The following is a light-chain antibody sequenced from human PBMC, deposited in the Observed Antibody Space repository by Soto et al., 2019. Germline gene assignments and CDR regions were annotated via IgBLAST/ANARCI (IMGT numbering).Light chain of an antibody. CDR1: TGALTSDYY. J-gene: IGLJ2*01. V-gene: IGLV7-43*01. CDR2: NTY. Sequence: QTVVTQEPSLTVSPGGTVTLTCASSTGALTSDYYPNWFQQKPGQVPRALIYNTYNKYSWTPARFSGSLLGGKAALTLSGVQPEDEADYYCLLYYGGAQVFGGGTKLTVL. CDR3: LLYYGGAQV.